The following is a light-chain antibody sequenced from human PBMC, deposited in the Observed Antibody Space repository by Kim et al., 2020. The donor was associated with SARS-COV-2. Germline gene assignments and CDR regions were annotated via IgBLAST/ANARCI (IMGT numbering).Light chain of an antibody. CDR3: QQYGSSPLYT. J-gene: IGKJ2*01. CDR2: GAS. V-gene: IGKV3-20*01. Sequence: PRERATRSCRASQSVSSSYLAWYQQKPGQAPRLLIYGASSRATGIPDRFSGSGSGTDFTLTISRLEPEDFAVYYCQQYGSSPLYTFGQGTKLEI. CDR1: QSVSSSY.